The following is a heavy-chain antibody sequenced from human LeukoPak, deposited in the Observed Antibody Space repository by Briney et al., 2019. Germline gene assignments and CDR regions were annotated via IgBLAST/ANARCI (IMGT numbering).Heavy chain of an antibody. CDR3: ARDYRGITMIVVVTGFDY. J-gene: IGHJ4*02. CDR2: ISYDGSNK. V-gene: IGHV3-30*03. D-gene: IGHD3-22*01. CDR1: GFTFNSYG. Sequence: QSGGSLRLSCAASGFTFNSYGMHWVRHAPGKGLEWVSVISYDGSNKYYADSVKGRFTISRDNSKNTLYLQMNSLRAEDTAVYYCARDYRGITMIVVVTGFDYWGQGTLVTVSS.